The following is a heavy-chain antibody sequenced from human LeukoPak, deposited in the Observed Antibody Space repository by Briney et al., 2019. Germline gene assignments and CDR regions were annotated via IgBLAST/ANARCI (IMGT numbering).Heavy chain of an antibody. CDR1: GYTFTSYD. CDR3: ARGPEYSSSY. D-gene: IGHD6-6*01. V-gene: IGHV1-69*05. J-gene: IGHJ4*02. CDR2: IIPIFGTA. Sequence: SVKVSCKASGYTFTSYDINWVRQATGQGLEWMGGIIPIFGTANYAQKFQGRVTITTDESTSTAYMELSSLRSEDTAVYYCARGPEYSSSYWGQGTLVTVSS.